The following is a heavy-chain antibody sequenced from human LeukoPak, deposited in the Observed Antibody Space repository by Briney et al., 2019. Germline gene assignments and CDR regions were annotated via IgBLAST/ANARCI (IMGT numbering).Heavy chain of an antibody. V-gene: IGHV3-53*01. CDR1: GFSVRTTY. J-gene: IGHJ4*02. D-gene: IGHD5-24*01. CDR2: LYTGGGT. Sequence: GGSLRLSCAASGFSVRTTYMSWVRQAPGKGLEWVSVLYTGGGTDHADSVKGRFTISRDNAKNSLYLQMNSLRAEDTAVYYCARMATKLRVNFQNRGPIDYWGQGTLVTVS. CDR3: ARMATKLRVNFQNRGPIDY.